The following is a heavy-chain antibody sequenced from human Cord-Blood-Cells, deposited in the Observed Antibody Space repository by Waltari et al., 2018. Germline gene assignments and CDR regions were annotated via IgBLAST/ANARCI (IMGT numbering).Heavy chain of an antibody. CDR1: GFTFSSYS. CDR3: ARGVVGDYFDY. V-gene: IGHV3-21*01. J-gene: IGHJ4*02. D-gene: IGHD3-10*01. Sequence: EVQLVESGGGLVKPGGSLRLSCAASGFTFSSYSMNWVRQAPGKGVEWVCSVSGSSSYIYYADSVKGRCTISRDNAKNSLYLQMNRLRAEDTAVYYCARGVVGDYFDYWGQGTLVTVSS. CDR2: VSGSSSYI.